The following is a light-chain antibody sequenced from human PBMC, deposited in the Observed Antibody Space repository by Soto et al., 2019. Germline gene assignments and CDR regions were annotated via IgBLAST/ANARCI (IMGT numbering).Light chain of an antibody. CDR1: SSDVGGYNY. CDR3: SSYTSTSTRV. J-gene: IGLJ2*01. Sequence: QSALTQPASVSGSPGQSITISCNGTSSDVGGYNYVSWYQQHPGKAPKVIISEVSNRPSGVSDRFSGSKSGNTASLTISGLQAEDEADYYCSSYTSTSTRVFGGGTKLTVL. V-gene: IGLV2-14*01. CDR2: EVS.